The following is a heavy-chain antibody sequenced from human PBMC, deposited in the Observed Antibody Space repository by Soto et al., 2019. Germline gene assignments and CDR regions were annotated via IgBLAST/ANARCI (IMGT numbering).Heavy chain of an antibody. V-gene: IGHV4-59*01. D-gene: IGHD2-2*01. J-gene: IGHJ5*02. CDR2: IYYSGST. Sequence: SETLSLTCTVSGGSISSYYWSWIRQPPGKGLEWIGYIYYSGSTNYNPSLESRVTISVDTSKNQFSLKLSSVTAADTAVYYCARIAGYCSSTSCPGHNWFDPWGQGTLVTVSS. CDR1: GGSISSYY. CDR3: ARIAGYCSSTSCPGHNWFDP.